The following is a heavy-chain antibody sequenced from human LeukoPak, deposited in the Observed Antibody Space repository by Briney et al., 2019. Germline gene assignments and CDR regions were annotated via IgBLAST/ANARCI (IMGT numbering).Heavy chain of an antibody. CDR3: ARDEYGLFDY. D-gene: IGHD4-17*01. Sequence: GGSLRLSCAASGFTVSSTYMSWVRQAPGKGLEWVSVFYSGDTTYYANSVKGRFTISRDSSKNMLYLQMNSLRAEDTAVYYCARDEYGLFDYWGQGTLVTVSS. J-gene: IGHJ4*02. CDR1: GFTVSSTY. CDR2: FYSGDTT. V-gene: IGHV3-66*01.